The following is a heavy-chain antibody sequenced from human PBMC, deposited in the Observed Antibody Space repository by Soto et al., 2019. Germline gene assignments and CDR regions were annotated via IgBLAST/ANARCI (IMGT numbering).Heavy chain of an antibody. CDR2: LIPMFGTT. CDR1: GGTFSSYS. Sequence: SVKVSCKASGGTFSSYSINWVQQAPGQGLEWMGRLIPMFGTTDYAQRFQGRVTFTADESTSTASMEVTNLTSEDTAVYYCARAVVLTFTRFYDMDVWGQGTTVTVSS. D-gene: IGHD3-9*01. CDR3: ARAVVLTFTRFYDMDV. J-gene: IGHJ6*02. V-gene: IGHV1-69*13.